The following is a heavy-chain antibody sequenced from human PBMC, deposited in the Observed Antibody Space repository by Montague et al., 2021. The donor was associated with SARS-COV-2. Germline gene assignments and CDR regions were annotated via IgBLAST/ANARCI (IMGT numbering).Heavy chain of an antibody. D-gene: IGHD6-13*01. CDR3: ARDNAGRPDAFDI. CDR1: GFPFSSYE. Sequence: YLRLSCAASGFPFSSYEMNWVRQAPGKGLEWVSYISTSGRGIHYADSVKGRFTISRDNAKNSLYLEMNSLRAEDTAVYYCARDNAGRPDAFDIWGQGTMVTVSS. J-gene: IGHJ3*02. V-gene: IGHV3-48*03. CDR2: ISTSGRGI.